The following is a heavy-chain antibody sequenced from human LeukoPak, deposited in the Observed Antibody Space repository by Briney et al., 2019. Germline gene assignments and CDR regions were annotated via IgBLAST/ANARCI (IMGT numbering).Heavy chain of an antibody. D-gene: IGHD3-22*01. CDR3: ANHITMIVVVANFDY. J-gene: IGHJ4*02. CDR1: GFTFSTHG. V-gene: IGHV3-30*02. CDR2: IRYDGSSK. Sequence: GGSLRLSCAASGFTFSTHGMHWVRQAPGKGLEWVAFIRYDGSSKYSADSVKGRFTISRDNSKNTLYLQMNSLRAEDTAVYYCANHITMIVVVANFDYWGQGTLVTVSS.